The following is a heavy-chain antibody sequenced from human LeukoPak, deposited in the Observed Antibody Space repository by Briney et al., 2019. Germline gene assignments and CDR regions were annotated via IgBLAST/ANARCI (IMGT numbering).Heavy chain of an antibody. CDR1: GGSISSGDYY. V-gene: IGHV4-30-4*08. CDR2: IYYSGST. CDR3: ARHVGALDGFDI. D-gene: IGHD1-26*01. J-gene: IGHJ3*02. Sequence: SETLSHTCTVSGGSISSGDYYWSWIRQPPGKGLEWIGYIYYSGSTYYNPSLKSRVTISVDTSKNQFSLKLSSVTAADTAVYYCARHVGALDGFDIWGQGTMVTVSS.